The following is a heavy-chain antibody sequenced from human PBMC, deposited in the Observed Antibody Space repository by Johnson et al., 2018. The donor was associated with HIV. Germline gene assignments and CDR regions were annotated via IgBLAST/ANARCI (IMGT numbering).Heavy chain of an antibody. CDR1: AFTLTNYA. CDR3: ARDGTRYYYDSSGSRGTFDI. J-gene: IGHJ3*02. Sequence: QVQLVESGGGVVQPGRSLRLSCAASAFTLTNYAIHWVRQAPGKGLEWVAVISYDGSNKYYADSVKGRFTISRDNSKNTLYLQMNSLRAEDTAVYYCARDGTRYYYDSSGSRGTFDIWGQGTMVTVSS. D-gene: IGHD3-22*01. CDR2: ISYDGSNK. V-gene: IGHV3-30*04.